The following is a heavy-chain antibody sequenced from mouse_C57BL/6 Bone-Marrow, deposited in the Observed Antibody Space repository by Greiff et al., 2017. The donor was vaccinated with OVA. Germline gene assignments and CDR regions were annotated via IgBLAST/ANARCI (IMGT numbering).Heavy chain of an antibody. CDR1: GFNIKDYY. Sequence: VQLQQSGAELVKPGASVKLSCTASGFNIKDYYMHWVKQRTEQGLEWIGRIDPEDGETKYAPKFQRKATITAETTSNTAYLQLSSLKSEDTAVYYCARDGYYVDYWGQGTTLTVAS. CDR2: IDPEDGET. V-gene: IGHV14-2*01. J-gene: IGHJ2*01. D-gene: IGHD2-3*01. CDR3: ARDGYYVDY.